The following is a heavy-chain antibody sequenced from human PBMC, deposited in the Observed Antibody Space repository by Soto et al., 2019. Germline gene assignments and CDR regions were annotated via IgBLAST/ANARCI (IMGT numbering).Heavy chain of an antibody. CDR3: ARLHRGSHYFDY. J-gene: IGHJ4*02. Sequence: EVQLVESGGGLVQPGGSLRLSCAASGFTFSSYWMSWVRQAPGKGLEWVANIKQDGSEKNYVESVKGRFTISRDNAKNSLFLQMNSLRAEDTAVYYCARLHRGSHYFDYWGQGTLVTVSS. V-gene: IGHV3-7*03. CDR1: GFTFSSYW. CDR2: IKQDGSEK. D-gene: IGHD1-26*01.